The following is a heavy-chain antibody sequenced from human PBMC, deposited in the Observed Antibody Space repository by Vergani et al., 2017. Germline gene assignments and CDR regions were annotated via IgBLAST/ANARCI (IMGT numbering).Heavy chain of an antibody. CDR1: GYIFKNYY. D-gene: IGHD2-21*01. CDR2: LNPTTGHT. CDR3: ARSIGYCAGATCRAYYFDH. Sequence: VHLVQSGAEVRKPGASVTVSCTASGYIFKNYYIHWLRQAPGQAFEWMGILNPTTGHTTSAQKFMGRVDMTRDPSTDTSTRTVQMTLSSLRSEDTAVYYCARSIGYCAGATCRAYYFDHWGQGTRVTVSS. V-gene: IGHV1-46*02. J-gene: IGHJ5*02.